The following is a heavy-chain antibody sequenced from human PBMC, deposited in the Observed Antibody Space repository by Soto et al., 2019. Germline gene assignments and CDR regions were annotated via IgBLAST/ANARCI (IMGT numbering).Heavy chain of an antibody. V-gene: IGHV1-18*01. CDR1: GYTFSDFG. D-gene: IGHD3-22*01. Sequence: QVQLVQSGAEVKKPGASVKVSCKASGYTFSDFGISWVRQAPGQGLEWMGWVSAYTGNTNYAQKLQGRVTMTTDTSTSTAYMELRSLRSDDTAVYYCARDSDYYDSSGYDAFDIWGQGTMVTVSS. CDR3: ARDSDYYDSSGYDAFDI. CDR2: VSAYTGNT. J-gene: IGHJ3*02.